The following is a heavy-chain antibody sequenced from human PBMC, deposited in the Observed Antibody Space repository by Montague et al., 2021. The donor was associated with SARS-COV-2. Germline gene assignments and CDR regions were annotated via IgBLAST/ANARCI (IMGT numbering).Heavy chain of an antibody. Sequence: SETLSLTCAVSRGSFSNYYWTWVRQAPGRGLIWIGEINQDGTSNYNPSLKSRATLSIDTSKNQIFLKVTSVTAGDTAVYYCARGRPVRMTMRHFERTSSGALDMWGQGTPVIVSS. CDR1: RGSFSNYY. CDR2: INQDGTS. D-gene: IGHD3-9*01. CDR3: ARGRPVRMTMRHFERTSSGALDM. J-gene: IGHJ3*02. V-gene: IGHV4-34*01.